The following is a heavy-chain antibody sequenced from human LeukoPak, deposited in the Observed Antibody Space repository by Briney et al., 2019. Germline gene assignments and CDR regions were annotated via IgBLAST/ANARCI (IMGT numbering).Heavy chain of an antibody. V-gene: IGHV1-2*02. D-gene: IGHD3-22*01. CDR3: ARGSYPYYYDSSGSGY. CDR1: GYTFTGYY. J-gene: IGHJ4*02. CDR2: INPNSGGT. Sequence: ASVKVSCKASGYTFTGYYMHWVRQAPGQGLEWMGWINPNSGGTNYAQKFQGRVTMTRNTSISTAYMELSSLRSEDTAVYYCARGSYPYYYDSSGSGYWGQGTLVTVSS.